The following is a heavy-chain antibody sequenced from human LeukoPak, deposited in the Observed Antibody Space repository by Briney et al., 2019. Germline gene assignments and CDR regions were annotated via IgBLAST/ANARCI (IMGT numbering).Heavy chain of an antibody. Sequence: PGGSLSLSCGASGFTMSRYWMSWVRQAPGKGLEWVANIKKDGRERTYVDSVKGRFTISKDKTKNSLYLQMNSLRVEDTAMYYCARDGGSFWYDPWGQGTLVTVSS. CDR2: IKKDGRER. D-gene: IGHD2-15*01. CDR1: GFTMSRYW. J-gene: IGHJ5*02. CDR3: ARDGGSFWYDP. V-gene: IGHV3-7*01.